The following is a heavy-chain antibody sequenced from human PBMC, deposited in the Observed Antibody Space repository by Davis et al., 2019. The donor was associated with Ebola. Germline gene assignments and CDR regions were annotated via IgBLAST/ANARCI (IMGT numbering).Heavy chain of an antibody. CDR3: TITTVHVDY. CDR1: GFTFSGST. D-gene: IGHD4-17*01. J-gene: IGHJ4*02. V-gene: IGHV3-73*01. Sequence: GESLKISCAASGFTFSGSTIHWVRQASGKGLEWVGRIRSKSNSYTTAYAVAVKGRFTISRDDSKNTAYLQMNSLKTEDTAVYYCTITTVHVDYWGQGTLVTVSS. CDR2: IRSKSNSYTT.